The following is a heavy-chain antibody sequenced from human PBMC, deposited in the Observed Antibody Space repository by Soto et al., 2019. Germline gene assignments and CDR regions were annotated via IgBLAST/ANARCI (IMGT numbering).Heavy chain of an antibody. CDR3: ARLGYGMDV. V-gene: IGHV4-34*01. CDR1: GGSFSGYY. J-gene: IGHJ6*02. CDR2: INHSGST. Sequence: SETLSLTCAVYGGSFSGYYWSWIRQPPGKGLEWIGEINHSGSTNYNPSLKSRVTISVDTSKNQFSLKLSSVTAADTAVYYCARLGYGMDVWGQGTTVTVSS.